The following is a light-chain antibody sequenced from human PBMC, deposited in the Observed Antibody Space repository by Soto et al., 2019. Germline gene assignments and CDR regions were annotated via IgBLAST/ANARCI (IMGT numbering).Light chain of an antibody. CDR1: SSNIGNNG. J-gene: IGLJ2*01. CDR3: AAWDDSLNAVV. Sequence: QAVVTQPPSVSEAPRQRVTISCSGSSSNIGNNGVNWYQQLPGKAPKLLIYYDDLLPSGVSDRFSGSKSGTSASLAISGLQSEDEADYYCAAWDDSLNAVVFGGGTKVTVL. V-gene: IGLV1-36*01. CDR2: YDD.